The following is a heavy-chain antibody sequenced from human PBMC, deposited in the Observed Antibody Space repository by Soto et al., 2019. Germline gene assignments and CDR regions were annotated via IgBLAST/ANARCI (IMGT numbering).Heavy chain of an antibody. V-gene: IGHV1-69*12. CDR3: ARAVTKHPCCPH. CDR2: IIPIFGTA. J-gene: IGHJ1*01. D-gene: IGHD4-17*01. CDR1: AGTFSRYA. Sequence: QGQLVQSGAEVKKPGSSVKVSFKASAGTFSRYAISWVRQAPGHGLEWMGGIIPIFGTATYAQKFQGSVTITADESTSRAYMELSSLRSADTAVYYCARAVTKHPCCPHWGQGTLVTVSS.